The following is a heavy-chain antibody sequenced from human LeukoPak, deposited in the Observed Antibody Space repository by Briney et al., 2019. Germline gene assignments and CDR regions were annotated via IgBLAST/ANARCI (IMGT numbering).Heavy chain of an antibody. CDR1: GYTFTSYD. CDR3: ARRITIFGAGMGFDY. J-gene: IGHJ4*02. Sequence: ASVKVSCKASGYTFTSYDINWVRQATGQGLEWMGWMNPNSGNTGYAQKFQGRVTMTRDTSISTAYMELSRLRSDDTAVYYCARRITIFGAGMGFDYWGQGTLVTVSS. V-gene: IGHV1-8*01. D-gene: IGHD3-3*01. CDR2: MNPNSGNT.